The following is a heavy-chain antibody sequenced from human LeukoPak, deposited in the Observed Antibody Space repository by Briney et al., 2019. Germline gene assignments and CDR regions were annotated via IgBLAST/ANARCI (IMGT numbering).Heavy chain of an antibody. CDR1: GFTFDNYN. Sequence: GGSLRLSCAASGFTFDNYNMNWVRQAPGKGLEWVSSISRSSSYIYYADSVKGRFTISRDNAKNSLFLQMNSLRAEDTAVYYCARETQYCSSTSLGLECTSNWFDPWGQGTLVTVSS. V-gene: IGHV3-21*01. J-gene: IGHJ5*02. D-gene: IGHD2-2*01. CDR3: ARETQYCSSTSLGLECTSNWFDP. CDR2: ISRSSSYI.